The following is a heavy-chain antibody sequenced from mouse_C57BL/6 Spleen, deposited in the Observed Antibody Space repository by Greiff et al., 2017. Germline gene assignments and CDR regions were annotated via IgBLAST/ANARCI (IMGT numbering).Heavy chain of an antibody. Sequence: QVQLKQSGPELVKPGASVKISCKASGYAFSSSWMNWVKQRPGKGLEWIGRIYPGDGDTNYNGKFKGKATLTADKSSSTAYMQLSSLTSEDSAVYFCARERVITTVVADYFDDWGQGTTLTVSS. CDR3: ARERVITTVVADYFDD. V-gene: IGHV1-82*01. D-gene: IGHD1-1*01. CDR1: GYAFSSSW. CDR2: IYPGDGDT. J-gene: IGHJ2*01.